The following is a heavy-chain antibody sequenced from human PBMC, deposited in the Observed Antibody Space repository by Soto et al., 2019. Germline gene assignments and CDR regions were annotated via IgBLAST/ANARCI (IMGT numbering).Heavy chain of an antibody. D-gene: IGHD5-12*01. Sequence: GGSLRLSGAASGFIFSRYCMNWVRQSPGKGREWVSSISSSSSYIYYADSVKGRFTIARDNAKNSLYLQMNSLIAEDTAVYQCARDFRWLQNFANAFDICDKGTMVTVS. CDR2: ISSSSSYI. CDR1: GFIFSRYC. J-gene: IGHJ3*02. V-gene: IGHV3-21*01. CDR3: ARDFRWLQNFANAFDI.